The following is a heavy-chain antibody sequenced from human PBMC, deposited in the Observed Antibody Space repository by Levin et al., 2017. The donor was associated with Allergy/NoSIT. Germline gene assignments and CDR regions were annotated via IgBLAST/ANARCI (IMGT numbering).Heavy chain of an antibody. CDR1: GFTFSSYG. Sequence: GESLKISCAASGFTFSSYGIHWVRQAPGKGLEWVAVISYDGSNEYYADSVKGRFTISRDNSKNTLELQMNSLRAEDTAVYYCAKVKVRSGAYYYYGMDVRGQGTTVTVSS. J-gene: IGHJ6*02. D-gene: IGHD3-10*01. CDR3: AKVKVRSGAYYYYGMDV. V-gene: IGHV3-30*18. CDR2: ISYDGSNE.